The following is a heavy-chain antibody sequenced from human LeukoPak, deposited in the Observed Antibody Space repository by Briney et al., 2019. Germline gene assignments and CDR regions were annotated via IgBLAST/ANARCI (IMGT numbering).Heavy chain of an antibody. V-gene: IGHV1-69*05. J-gene: IGHJ4*02. CDR3: VFGVAGVVTLRGFSFDS. CDR2: SIHIFGRA. Sequence: ASVKVSCKASGGTFSSYAISWVRQAPGQGLEWMGGSIHIFGRADYAQKFQGRVTITTDESTSTACMELSSLRSEDTAVYYCVFGVAGVVTLRGFSFDSWGQETLVTASS. D-gene: IGHD3-3*01. CDR1: GGTFSSYA.